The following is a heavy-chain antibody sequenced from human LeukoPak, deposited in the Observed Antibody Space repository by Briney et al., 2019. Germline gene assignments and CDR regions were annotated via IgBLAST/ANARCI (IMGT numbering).Heavy chain of an antibody. D-gene: IGHD4-23*01. CDR3: ARTPDVGGGFYYFDY. V-gene: IGHV5-51*01. CDR1: GYSFTSYW. J-gene: IGHJ4*02. Sequence: GESLKISCKGSGYSFTSYWIGWVRQMPGKGLEWMGIIYPGDSDTRYSPSFQGQVTISADKSLSTAYLQWSGLKASDTAMYYCARTPDVGGGFYYFDYWGQGTLVTVAS. CDR2: IYPGDSDT.